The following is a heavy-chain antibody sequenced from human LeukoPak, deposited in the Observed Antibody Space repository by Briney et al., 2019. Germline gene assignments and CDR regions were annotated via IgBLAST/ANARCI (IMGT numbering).Heavy chain of an antibody. J-gene: IGHJ4*02. CDR3: ARERSPMIVVVTSLDY. Sequence: GGSLRLSCAASGFTFSTYWMTWVRQAPGKGLEWVANMKGDGSEKYYVDSVKGRFTISRDNAKNSLYLQMNSLRAEDTAVYYCARERSPMIVVVTSLDYWGQGTLVTVSS. V-gene: IGHV3-7*01. D-gene: IGHD3-22*01. CDR1: GFTFSTYW. CDR2: MKGDGSEK.